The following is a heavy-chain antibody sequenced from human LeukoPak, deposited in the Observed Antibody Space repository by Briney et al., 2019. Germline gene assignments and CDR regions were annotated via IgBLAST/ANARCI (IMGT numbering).Heavy chain of an antibody. CDR1: GGSISSYY. CDR2: IYTSGST. V-gene: IGHV4-4*07. D-gene: IGHD3-10*01. Sequence: PSETLSLTCTVSGGSISSYYWSWIRQPAGKGLEWIGRIYTSGSTNYNPSLKSRVTMSVDTSKNQFSLKLNSVTAADTAVYYCARDAYYYGSGSPYFDYWGQGTLVTVSS. CDR3: ARDAYYYGSGSPYFDY. J-gene: IGHJ4*02.